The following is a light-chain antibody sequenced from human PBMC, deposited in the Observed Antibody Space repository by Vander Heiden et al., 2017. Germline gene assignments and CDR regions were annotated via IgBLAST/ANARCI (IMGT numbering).Light chain of an antibody. Sequence: QSALTQSASVSGSPGQSITISCTGTSSDVGGYKYVSWYQQHPGKAPKVIIYEVSNRPSGVSNRFSGSKSGNTASLTISGLQAEDEADYYCSSYTSSSPYVFGTGTKVTVL. CDR2: EVS. CDR3: SSYTSSSPYV. CDR1: SSDVGGYKY. V-gene: IGLV2-14*01. J-gene: IGLJ1*01.